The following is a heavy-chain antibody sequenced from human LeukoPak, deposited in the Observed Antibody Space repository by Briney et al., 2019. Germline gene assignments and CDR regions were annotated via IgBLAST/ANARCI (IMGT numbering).Heavy chain of an antibody. Sequence: PSGTLSLTCTVSGGSIRSYYWSWLRQPAGKGLEWIGRIYTSGSTNYNPSLKSRVIMSLDTFKSQFSLKLSSVTAADTAVYYCAREQRDTAMSRGLDYWGQGTLVTVS. J-gene: IGHJ4*02. CDR1: GGSIRSYY. CDR2: IYTSGST. CDR3: AREQRDTAMSRGLDY. V-gene: IGHV4-4*07. D-gene: IGHD5-18*01.